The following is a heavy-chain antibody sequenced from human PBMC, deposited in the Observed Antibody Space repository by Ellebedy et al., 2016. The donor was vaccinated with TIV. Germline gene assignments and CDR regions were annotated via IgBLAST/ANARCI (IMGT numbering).Heavy chain of an antibody. CDR1: GFTFSSYS. V-gene: IGHV3-21*01. Sequence: GESLKISXAASGFTFSSYSMNWVRQAPGKGLEWVSSISSSSSYIYYADSVKGRFTISRDNAKNSLYLQMNSLRAEDTAVYYCARDRSLDYWGQGTLVTVSS. CDR2: ISSSSSYI. J-gene: IGHJ4*02. CDR3: ARDRSLDY.